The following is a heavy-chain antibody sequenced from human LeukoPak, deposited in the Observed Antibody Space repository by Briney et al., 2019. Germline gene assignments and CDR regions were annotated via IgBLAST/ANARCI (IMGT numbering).Heavy chain of an antibody. J-gene: IGHJ6*03. CDR3: ARVYTVMGATTVDHYHYYMDV. Sequence: SQTLSLTCTVSGGSIRSGSYYWSWIWQPAGKGLEWIGDIYTRGTTNYNPSVKSRVTVSLDTPKNQISLKLSSVTAADTAIYYCARVYTVMGATTVDHYHYYMDVWGKGTTVTVSS. CDR1: GGSIRSGSYY. D-gene: IGHD5-18*01. CDR2: IYTRGTT. V-gene: IGHV4-61*09.